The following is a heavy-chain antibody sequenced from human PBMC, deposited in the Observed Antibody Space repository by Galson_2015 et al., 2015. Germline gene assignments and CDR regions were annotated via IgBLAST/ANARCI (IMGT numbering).Heavy chain of an antibody. J-gene: IGHJ6*04. Sequence: SLRLSCAASGFTFRDYSMNWVRQAPGEGLEWISYISNGGSTIYYADSVKGRFTISRDNAENSLYLQMNSLRDEDTAVYYCARDGPGVLRFLDVWGKGTTVTVSS. D-gene: IGHD3-3*01. CDR3: ARDGPGVLRFLDV. V-gene: IGHV3-48*02. CDR2: ISNGGSTI. CDR1: GFTFRDYS.